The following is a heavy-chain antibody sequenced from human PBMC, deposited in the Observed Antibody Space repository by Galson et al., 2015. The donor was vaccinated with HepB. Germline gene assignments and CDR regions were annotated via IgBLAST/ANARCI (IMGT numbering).Heavy chain of an antibody. CDR1: GYTFTSYG. Sequence: SVKVSCKASGYTFTSYGISWVRQAPGQGLEWMGWISAYNGNTNYAQKLQGRVTMTTDTSTSTAYMELRSLRSDDTAVYYCARSMTTVTTSWFDPWGQGTLVTVSS. J-gene: IGHJ5*02. CDR3: ARSMTTVTTSWFDP. CDR2: ISAYNGNT. V-gene: IGHV1-18*04. D-gene: IGHD4-17*01.